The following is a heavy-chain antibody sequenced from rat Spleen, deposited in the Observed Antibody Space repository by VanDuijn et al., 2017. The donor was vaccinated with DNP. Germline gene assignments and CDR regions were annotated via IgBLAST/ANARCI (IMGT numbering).Heavy chain of an antibody. Sequence: EVQLVESGGGLVQPGRSLKLSCAASGFTFSDYYMAWVRQAPTKGLEWVAYITYDGDNTYSGDSVKGRFTISRDNAKSTLYLQMNSLRSEDMATYYCARHGRRVFDYWGQGVMVTVSS. V-gene: IGHV5-22*01. D-gene: IGHD1-11*01. CDR1: GFTFSDYY. CDR2: ITYDGDNT. CDR3: ARHGRRVFDY. J-gene: IGHJ2*01.